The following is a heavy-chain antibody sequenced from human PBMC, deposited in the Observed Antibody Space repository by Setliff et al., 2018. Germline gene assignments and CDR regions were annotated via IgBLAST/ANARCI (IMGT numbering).Heavy chain of an antibody. CDR1: GFTFNNFA. Sequence: GGSLRLSCAASGFTFNNFAMHWVRQAPGKGLEWVAVIWYDGSNKYYTDSVKGRFTISRGNSKNTLYLQLNSLRAEDTAVYYCVRGLPFDYWGQGTLVTVSS. CDR3: VRGLPFDY. J-gene: IGHJ4*02. CDR2: IWYDGSNK. V-gene: IGHV3-33*01.